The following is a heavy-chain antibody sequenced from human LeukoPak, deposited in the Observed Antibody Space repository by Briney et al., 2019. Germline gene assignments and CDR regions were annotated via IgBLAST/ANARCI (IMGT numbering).Heavy chain of an antibody. D-gene: IGHD5-12*01. J-gene: IGHJ6*02. CDR1: GFTFSKYW. Sequence: AGGSLRLSCAASGFTFSKYWMTWARQAPGKGLAWVANINEDGSETHYVDSVKGRFTISRDNAKNSLFLQMNSLKVEDTAVYYCARSASGYDTLYYYGMDVWGQGTTVTVSS. V-gene: IGHV3-7*01. CDR3: ARSASGYDTLYYYGMDV. CDR2: INEDGSET.